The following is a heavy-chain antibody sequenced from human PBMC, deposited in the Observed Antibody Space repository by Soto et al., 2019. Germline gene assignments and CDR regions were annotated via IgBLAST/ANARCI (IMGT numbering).Heavy chain of an antibody. CDR1: GFTFSHYW. CDR2: INADGSHT. V-gene: IGHV3-74*01. D-gene: IGHD1-20*01. J-gene: IGHJ4*02. CDR3: ARDFPPAITPGDDFDH. Sequence: EVQLVESGGGLVQPGGSLRLSCAASGFTFSHYWMHWVRQIPGKGLTWVSRINADGSHTSYADFVKGRFTTSRDNARNTLFLQMNSLSAEDTAIYYCARDFPPAITPGDDFDHWGQGTLLTVSS.